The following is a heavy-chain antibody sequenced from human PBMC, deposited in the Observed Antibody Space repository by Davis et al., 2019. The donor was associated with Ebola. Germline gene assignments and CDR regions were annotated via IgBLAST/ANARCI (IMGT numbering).Heavy chain of an antibody. CDR2: IGTAGDT. V-gene: IGHV3-13*01. D-gene: IGHD3-3*01. CDR3: TRAGFGSNYFDY. CDR1: GFTFSSYW. J-gene: IGHJ4*02. Sequence: GGSLRLSCAASGFTFSSYWMHWVRQATGKRLEWVSAIGTAGDTYYPGSVKGRFTIPRANAKSSLYLQMNSLRAEDTAVYYCTRAGFGSNYFDYWGQGTLVTVSS.